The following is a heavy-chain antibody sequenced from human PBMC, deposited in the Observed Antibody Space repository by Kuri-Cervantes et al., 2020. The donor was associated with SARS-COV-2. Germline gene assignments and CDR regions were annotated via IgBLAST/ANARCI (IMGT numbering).Heavy chain of an antibody. V-gene: IGHV4-59*01. D-gene: IGHD4-11*01. CDR1: GGSISSYY. CDR3: ARASRVATVNRIVSGMDV. Sequence: SETLSLTCTVSGGSISSYYWSWIRQPPGKGLEWIGYIYYSGSTYYNPSLKSRVTISVDTSKNQFSLKLSSVTAADTAVYYCARASRVATVNRIVSGMDVWGQGTTVTVSS. J-gene: IGHJ6*02. CDR2: IYYSGST.